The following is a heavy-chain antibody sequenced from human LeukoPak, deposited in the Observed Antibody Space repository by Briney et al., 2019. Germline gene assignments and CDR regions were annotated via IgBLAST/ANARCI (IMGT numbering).Heavy chain of an antibody. V-gene: IGHV3-23*01. CDR3: AKVPATAIRNDFAFDY. J-gene: IGHJ4*02. Sequence: GGSLRLSCAASGFTFSSYAMSWVRQAPGKGLEWVSAISGSGGSTYYADSVKGRFTIPRDNSKNTLYLQMNSLRAEDTAVYYCAKVPATAIRNDFAFDYWGQGTLVTVSS. CDR2: ISGSGGST. CDR1: GFTFSSYA. D-gene: IGHD2-2*02.